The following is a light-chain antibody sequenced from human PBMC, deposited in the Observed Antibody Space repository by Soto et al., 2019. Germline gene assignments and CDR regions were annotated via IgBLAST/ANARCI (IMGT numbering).Light chain of an antibody. J-gene: IGLJ1*01. CDR2: EGS. CDR1: TSDVGTYNL. CDR3: CSYATRGYV. Sequence: QSALSQPASLSSSPAQPITISCTRTTSDVGTYNLVSCYQQHPGKAPKVMIYEGSKRPSGVSRRFSGSNSGNTAFLTISVLQAEDEADYYYCSYATRGYVFGTGTKVTVL. V-gene: IGLV2-23*01.